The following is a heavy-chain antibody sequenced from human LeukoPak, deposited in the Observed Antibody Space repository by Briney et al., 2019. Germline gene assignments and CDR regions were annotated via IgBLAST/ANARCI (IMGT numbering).Heavy chain of an antibody. D-gene: IGHD3-22*01. CDR1: GFTSRGDE. CDR3: ARESDSGGYRFDY. Sequence: GGSLRLSCTASGFTSRGDEMIWVRQAAGKGLEWVAYINGGGSRMLYADSVKGRFTISRDDAKNSLYLQMNSLRTEDTGVYSCARESDSGGYRFDYWGQGSLVTVSS. V-gene: IGHV3-48*03. CDR2: INGGGSRM. J-gene: IGHJ4*02.